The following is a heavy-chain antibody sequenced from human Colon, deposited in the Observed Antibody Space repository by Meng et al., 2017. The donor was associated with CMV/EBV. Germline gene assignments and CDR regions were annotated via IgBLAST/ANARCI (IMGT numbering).Heavy chain of an antibody. CDR1: GFTLSDRW. Sequence: GESLKISCAVSGFTLSDRWMHWVRQAAGKGLEWVAGGNGDGSQTFHADSVKGRFTISRDNTKNTVYLQMNSLRAEDTAVYYCARDQQPPHYYDNGGYRAYYGLDVWGQGTTVTVSS. CDR2: GNGDGSQT. J-gene: IGHJ6*02. V-gene: IGHV3-74*01. CDR3: ARDQQPPHYYDNGGYRAYYGLDV. D-gene: IGHD3-22*01.